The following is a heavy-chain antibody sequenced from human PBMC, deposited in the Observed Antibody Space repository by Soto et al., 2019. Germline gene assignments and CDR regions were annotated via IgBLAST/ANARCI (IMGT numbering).Heavy chain of an antibody. CDR1: GFTFSNYW. CDR3: SSDPRRLAN. CDR2: IKQDGSEK. Sequence: GGSLRLSCAASGFTFSNYWMSWVRQAPGKGPEWLANIKQDGSEKYYMDSVMGRFTISRDNAKNSLYLQMNSLKAADTAMYYCSSDPRRLANWGQGILVTVSS. D-gene: IGHD1-1*01. J-gene: IGHJ4*02. V-gene: IGHV3-7*03.